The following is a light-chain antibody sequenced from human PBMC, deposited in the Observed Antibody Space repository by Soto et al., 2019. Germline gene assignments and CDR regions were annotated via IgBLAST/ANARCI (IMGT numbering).Light chain of an antibody. CDR1: QDITNY. Sequence: DIQLTQSPPSLSASVGDAVTITCQASQDITNYLNWYQQRSGKSPKLPIFDAANLERGVPSRFSGSGSGTHFPFTISSLQPEDVATYYCQQYENRPLTFGGGTKVE. CDR3: QQYENRPLT. J-gene: IGKJ4*01. CDR2: DAA. V-gene: IGKV1-33*01.